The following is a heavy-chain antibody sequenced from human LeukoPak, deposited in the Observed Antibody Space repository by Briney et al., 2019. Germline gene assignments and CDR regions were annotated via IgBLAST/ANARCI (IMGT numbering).Heavy chain of an antibody. J-gene: IGHJ4*02. V-gene: IGHV3-7*01. CDR2: IKEDGSEK. D-gene: IGHD3-22*01. CDR1: RFTFSDYY. Sequence: PGGSLRLSCAASRFTFSDYYMTWVRQAPGRGLEWVANIKEDGSEKNYVDSVKGRFTISRDNAKNSLYLQMNSLRAEDTAVYYCARAHYYDSSGLDFWGQGTLVTDSS. CDR3: ARAHYYDSSGLDF.